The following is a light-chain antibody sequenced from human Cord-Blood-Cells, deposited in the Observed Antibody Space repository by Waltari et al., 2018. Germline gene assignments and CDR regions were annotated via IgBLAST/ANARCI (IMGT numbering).Light chain of an antibody. CDR1: SSDVGGYNY. V-gene: IGLV2-14*03. CDR2: DVR. CDR3: SSYTSSSTWV. J-gene: IGLJ3*02. Sequence: QSALTQPASVSVSPGQSITISCTGTSSDVGGYNYVSWYQHQPGKAPKLMIYDVRKRPSGVSNRFSGYKSGNTASLTISGLQAEDEADYYCSSYTSSSTWVFGGGTKLTVL.